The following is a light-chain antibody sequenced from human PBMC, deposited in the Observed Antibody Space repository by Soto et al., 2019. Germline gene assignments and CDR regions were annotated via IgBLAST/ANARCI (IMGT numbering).Light chain of an antibody. Sequence: QSVLTQPASVSGSPGQSITISCTGTSSTVGGFNVVSWYQQHPGKAPKVIIYEGIKRPSGVSNRFSGSNSGSTASLTISGLQAEDEADYYCSSYAGSNTVIFGGGTKLTVL. J-gene: IGLJ2*01. CDR1: SSTVGGFNV. CDR2: EGI. CDR3: SSYAGSNTVI. V-gene: IGLV2-14*02.